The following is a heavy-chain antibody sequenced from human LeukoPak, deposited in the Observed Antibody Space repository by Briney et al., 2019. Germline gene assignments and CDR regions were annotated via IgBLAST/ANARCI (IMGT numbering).Heavy chain of an antibody. V-gene: IGHV4-39*01. J-gene: IGHJ3*02. Sequence: SETLSLTCTVSGGSISSSSYYWGWIRQPPGKGLEWIGSIYYSGSTYYNPSLKSRVTISVDTSKNQFSLKLSSVTAADTAVYYCANRQWLVQVDAFDIWGQGTMVTVSS. CDR2: IYYSGST. CDR3: ANRQWLVQVDAFDI. D-gene: IGHD6-19*01. CDR1: GGSISSSSYY.